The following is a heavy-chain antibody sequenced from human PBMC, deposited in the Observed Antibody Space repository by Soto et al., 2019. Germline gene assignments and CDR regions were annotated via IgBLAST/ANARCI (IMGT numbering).Heavy chain of an antibody. J-gene: IGHJ6*03. V-gene: IGHV4-59*01. CDR1: GGSISSYY. CDR3: ERVGYYYGSGSYSHYMDV. Sequence: PSETLSLTCTVSGGSISSYYWSWIRQPPGKGLEWIGYIYYSGSTNYNAFLKSRATISVDTSKNQFSLKLSSVTAADTAVYYCERVGYYYGSGSYSHYMDVWGKGTTVTVSS. CDR2: IYYSGST. D-gene: IGHD3-10*01.